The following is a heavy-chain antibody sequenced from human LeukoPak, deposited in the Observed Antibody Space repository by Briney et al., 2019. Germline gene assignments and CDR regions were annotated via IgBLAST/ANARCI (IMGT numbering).Heavy chain of an antibody. CDR2: ISSSSSTI. CDR3: ACTYDYVWGSYDY. V-gene: IGHV3-48*01. J-gene: IGHJ4*02. CDR1: GFTFSSYS. Sequence: PGGSLRLSCAASGFTFSSYSMNWVRQAPGKGLEWVSYISSSSSTIYYADSVKGRFTISRDNSKNTLYLQMNSLRAEDTAVYYCACTYDYVWGSYDYWGQGTLVTVSS. D-gene: IGHD3-16*01.